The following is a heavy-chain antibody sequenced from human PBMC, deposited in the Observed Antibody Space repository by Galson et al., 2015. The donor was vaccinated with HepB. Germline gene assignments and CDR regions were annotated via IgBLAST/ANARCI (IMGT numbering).Heavy chain of an antibody. V-gene: IGHV1-18*04. CDR3: ARDYGTDYYYYGMDV. CDR1: GYTFTSYG. CDR2: ISAYNGNT. J-gene: IGHJ6*02. D-gene: IGHD1-14*01. Sequence: SVKVSCKASGYTFTSYGISWVRQAPGQGLEWMGWISAYNGNTNYAQKLQGRVTMTTDTSTSTAYMELRSLRSDDTAVYYCARDYGTDYYYYGMDVWGQGTTVTVSS.